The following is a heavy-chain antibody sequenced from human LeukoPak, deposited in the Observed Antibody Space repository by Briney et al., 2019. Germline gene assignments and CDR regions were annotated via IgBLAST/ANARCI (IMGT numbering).Heavy chain of an antibody. CDR2: ISYDGSNK. D-gene: IGHD2-15*01. J-gene: IGHJ3*02. CDR1: GFTFSSYA. V-gene: IGHV3-30-3*01. Sequence: AGGSLRLSCAASGFTFSSYAMHWVRQAPGKGLEWVAVISYDGSNKYYADSVKGRFTISRDNSKNTLYLQMNSLRAEDTAVYYCARDSWYCSGGSCYEWTGGDAFDIWGQGTMVTVSS. CDR3: ARDSWYCSGGSCYEWTGGDAFDI.